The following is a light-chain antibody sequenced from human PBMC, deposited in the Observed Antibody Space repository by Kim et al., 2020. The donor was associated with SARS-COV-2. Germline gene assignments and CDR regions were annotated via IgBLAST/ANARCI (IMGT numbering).Light chain of an antibody. CDR1: QSVTVN. J-gene: IGKJ4*01. V-gene: IGKV3-15*01. CDR3: QQYNSWPLT. CDR2: GPS. Sequence: VMTQSPATLSVSPGEKATLSCRASQSVTVNLAWYQQKPGQAPRLLIYGPSTRATGIPVRFSGSGSGTEFTLTISGLQSEDFAVYYCQQYNSWPLTFGGGTKVEI.